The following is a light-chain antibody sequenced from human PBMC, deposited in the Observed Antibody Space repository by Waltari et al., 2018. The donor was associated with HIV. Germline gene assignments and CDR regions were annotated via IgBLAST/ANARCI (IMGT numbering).Light chain of an antibody. CDR2: DVD. CDR1: DSDFGLYNF. V-gene: IGLV2-14*03. J-gene: IGLJ3*02. Sequence: SAVTQPASVSGLPGQSITISCTGGDSDFGLYNFVSWYQQPPGRVPTLILYDVDRRAPGISDRFSGSRSGPTASLNISRLRAEDEADYYCASFTGDDTLLFGGGTKVTVL. CDR3: ASFTGDDTLL.